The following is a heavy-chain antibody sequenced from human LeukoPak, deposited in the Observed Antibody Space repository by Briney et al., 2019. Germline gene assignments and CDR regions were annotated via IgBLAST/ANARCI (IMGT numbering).Heavy chain of an antibody. V-gene: IGHV1-69*13. Sequence: GASVKVSCKASGGTFSSYAISWVRQAPGQGLEWMGGIIPIFGTANYARKFQGRVTITADESTSTAYMELSSLRSEDTAVYYCASHGSGNERGVCAWGQGTLVTVSS. CDR1: GGTFSSYA. CDR2: IIPIFGTA. J-gene: IGHJ4*02. D-gene: IGHD3-10*01. CDR3: ASHGSGNERGVCA.